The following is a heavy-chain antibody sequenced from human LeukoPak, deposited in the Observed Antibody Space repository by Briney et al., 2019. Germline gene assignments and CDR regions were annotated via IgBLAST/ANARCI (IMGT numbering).Heavy chain of an antibody. CDR1: GFTFSSYA. CDR2: ISGSGGST. J-gene: IGHJ4*02. CDR3: AKDMGDRVSSWYLIGIDY. D-gene: IGHD6-13*01. Sequence: GGSLRLACAASGFTFSSYAMSWVSQAPGKGLERVSAISGSGGSTYYADSVKGRFTISRDNSKNTLYLQVNSLRAEDTAVYYCAKDMGDRVSSWYLIGIDYWGQGTLVTVSS. V-gene: IGHV3-23*01.